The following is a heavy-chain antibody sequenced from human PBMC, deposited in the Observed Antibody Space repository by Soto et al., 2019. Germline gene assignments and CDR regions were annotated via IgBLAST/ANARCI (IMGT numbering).Heavy chain of an antibody. CDR1: GFTVSNNY. D-gene: IGHD3-16*01. Sequence: EQLVESGGDLVQPGGSLRLSCAASGFTVSNNYMSWVRQAPGKGLEWVSLIYCGGSTYYADSVKGRFTISRDSSKNTLYLQMNSLRAEDTAMYYCAAYSHKGYWGQGTLVTVSS. V-gene: IGHV3-66*01. J-gene: IGHJ4*02. CDR3: AAYSHKGY. CDR2: IYCGGST.